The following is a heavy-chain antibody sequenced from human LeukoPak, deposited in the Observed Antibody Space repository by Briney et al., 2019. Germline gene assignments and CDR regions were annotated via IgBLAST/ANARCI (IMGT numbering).Heavy chain of an antibody. CDR2: IWYDGSRQ. CDR1: GFTFSSYG. V-gene: IGHV3-33*01. CDR3: ARVRGVSSSYWFQDY. J-gene: IGHJ4*02. Sequence: GGSLRLSCAASGFTFSSYGMHWVRQAPGKGLEGVAVIWYDGSRQIYADSVKGRFTISRGNSMNTVYLQMSSLRADDTAVYHCARVRGVSSSYWFQDYWGQGTLVNVSS. D-gene: IGHD2-15*01.